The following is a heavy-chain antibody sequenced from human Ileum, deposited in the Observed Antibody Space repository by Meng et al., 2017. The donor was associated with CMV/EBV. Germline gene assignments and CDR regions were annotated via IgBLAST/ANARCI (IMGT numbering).Heavy chain of an antibody. Sequence: ASVKVSCKASGYTFSNYYIHWVRQAPGQGLEWVGWINPKTGRTKFGQKFQGRVTMTRDTSISTASMELTRLTSDDTAVYYCARDWGYCSSTSCPTYYYYYGMDVWGQGTTVTVSS. J-gene: IGHJ6*02. CDR3: ARDWGYCSSTSCPTYYYYYGMDV. CDR2: INPKTGRT. D-gene: IGHD2-2*01. CDR1: GYTFSNYY. V-gene: IGHV1-2*02.